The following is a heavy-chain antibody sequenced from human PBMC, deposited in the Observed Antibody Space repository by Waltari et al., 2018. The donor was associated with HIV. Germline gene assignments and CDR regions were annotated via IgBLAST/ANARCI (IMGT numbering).Heavy chain of an antibody. J-gene: IGHJ3*02. V-gene: IGHV5-51*01. D-gene: IGHD4-4*01. CDR2: IYAGDSDT. CDR1: GVNFPRYW. Sequence: EVQMVQSGPEVKKPGESLKMSGQGSGVNFPRYWIAWVRQMPGKGREWLGSIYAGDSDTRYSAAFQGLVTISADKSMRSAYLQWRSLKAADTAIYYCARLSVAMAVRGTTNPFDIWGQGTMVTVSS. CDR3: ARLSVAMAVRGTTNPFDI.